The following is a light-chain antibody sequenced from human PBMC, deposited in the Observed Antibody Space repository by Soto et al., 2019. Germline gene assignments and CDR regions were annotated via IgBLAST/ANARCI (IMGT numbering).Light chain of an antibody. V-gene: IGLV2-14*03. J-gene: IGLJ1*01. CDR1: SSDIGASNY. CDR2: DVN. Sequence: QSALTQPASVSRTPGQSITISCTGTSSDIGASNYVSWYQQHPGQAPKLMISDVNNRPSGISDRFSGSKSGNTASLTISGLQAEDEADYYCYSWNSNSDTHYVFGTGTKLTVL. CDR3: YSWNSNSDTHYV.